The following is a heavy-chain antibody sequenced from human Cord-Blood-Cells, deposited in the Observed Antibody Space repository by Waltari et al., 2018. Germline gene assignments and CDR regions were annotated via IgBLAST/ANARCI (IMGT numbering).Heavy chain of an antibody. V-gene: IGHV4-39*01. D-gene: IGHD3-22*01. CDR3: ARIPYLSSGYYYYYYYGMDV. CDR2: IYYSGST. J-gene: IGHJ6*02. Sequence: YWGWIRQPPGKGLEWIGSIYYSGSTYYNPSLKSRVTISVDTSKNQFSLKLSSVTAADTAVYYCARIPYLSSGYYYYYYYGMDVWGQGTTVTVSS. CDR1: Y.